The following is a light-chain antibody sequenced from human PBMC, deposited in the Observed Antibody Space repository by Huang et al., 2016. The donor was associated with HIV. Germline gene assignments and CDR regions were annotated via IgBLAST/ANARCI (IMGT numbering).Light chain of an antibody. CDR2: KIS. V-gene: IGKV1-5*03. CDR3: QYGET. Sequence: DIQLIQSPSTLSASVGDRLTTTCRASQNISSWLAWYQQKPGKAPKLLIYKISSLESGVPSRFSGSGSGTKFTLTINSLQPDDIGTYYCQYGETFGQGSKVEVK. CDR1: QNISSW. J-gene: IGKJ1*01.